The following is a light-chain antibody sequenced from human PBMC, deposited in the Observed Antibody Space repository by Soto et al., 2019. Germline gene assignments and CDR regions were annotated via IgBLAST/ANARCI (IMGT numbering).Light chain of an antibody. CDR2: GAS. CDR3: QQYNDWPPYT. Sequence: EVVLTQSPATLSLSPGDRATLSCRASQSVSIDFAWYQQKPGQAPRLLIYGASARATGIPARFSGSGSGTEFTLTISSLQSEDFAVYYCQQYNDWPPYTFGQGTKLEIK. V-gene: IGKV3-15*01. J-gene: IGKJ2*01. CDR1: QSVSID.